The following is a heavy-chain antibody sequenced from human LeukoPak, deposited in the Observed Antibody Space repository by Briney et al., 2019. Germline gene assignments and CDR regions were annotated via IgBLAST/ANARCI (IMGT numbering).Heavy chain of an antibody. J-gene: IGHJ4*02. CDR3: ARENRDFVGSGYYVDY. D-gene: IGHD3-3*01. CDR2: IYGSGTT. V-gene: IGHV4-4*07. Sequence: SETLSLTCTVSGGSTSGYYWNWMRQPAGKGLAWIGRIYGSGTTDYNSSLRSRVTMSVDTSKSQFSLKLTSVTAADMAVYYCARENRDFVGSGYYVDYWGQGTLVTVSS. CDR1: GGSTSGYY.